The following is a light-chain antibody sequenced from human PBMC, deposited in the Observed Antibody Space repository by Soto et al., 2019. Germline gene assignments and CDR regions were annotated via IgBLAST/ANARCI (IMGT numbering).Light chain of an antibody. Sequence: DIQMTQSPTTLSASVGDRVTITCRASQSISSWLAWYQQKPGKAPKLLIYKASSLESGVPSRFSSSGSGTEFTLTINSLQPDDFATYYCQQYKSYAWTFGQGTKVEIK. V-gene: IGKV1-5*03. CDR2: KAS. J-gene: IGKJ1*01. CDR3: QQYKSYAWT. CDR1: QSISSW.